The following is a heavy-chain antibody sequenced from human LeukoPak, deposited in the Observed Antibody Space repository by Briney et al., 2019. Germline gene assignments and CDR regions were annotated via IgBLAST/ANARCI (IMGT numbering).Heavy chain of an antibody. Sequence: SETLSLTRAVYGVSFSVYYWSWIRPPPGKGREWIGELNHSGNTNYNPSLKSRVTISVHTSKNLCSLKLSSATAADTAVHYCARDRMWSLIELWGQGTLVTVSS. CDR3: ARDRMWSLIEL. CDR1: GVSFSVYY. J-gene: IGHJ4*02. D-gene: IGHD2-21*01. CDR2: LNHSGNT. V-gene: IGHV4-34*01.